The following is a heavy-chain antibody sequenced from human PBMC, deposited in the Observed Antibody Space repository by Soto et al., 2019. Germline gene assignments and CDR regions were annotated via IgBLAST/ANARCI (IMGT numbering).Heavy chain of an antibody. CDR2: IYYSGST. J-gene: IGHJ6*02. D-gene: IGHD3-3*01. CDR3: EGGDPYYDFWSGYYSPYYYYYGMDV. V-gene: IGHV4-61*01. CDR1: GGSASSGSYY. Sequence: PSETLSLTFTVSGGSASSGSYYWSWIRQPPGKGLERIGFIYYSGSTNYNPSLKSRVTISVDTSKNQFSLKLSSVTAADTAVYYCEGGDPYYDFWSGYYSPYYYYYGMDVWGQGTTVTVS.